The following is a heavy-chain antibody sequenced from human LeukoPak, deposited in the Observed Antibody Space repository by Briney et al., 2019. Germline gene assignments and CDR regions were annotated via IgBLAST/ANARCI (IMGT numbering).Heavy chain of an antibody. V-gene: IGHV1-69*05. Sequence: ASVKVSCKASGGTFSSYAISWVRQAPGQGLELMGGIIPIFGTANYAQKFQGRVTITTDESTSTAYMELSSLRSEDTAVYYCAGSYSGSLDYWGQGTLVTVSS. D-gene: IGHD1-26*01. CDR2: IIPIFGTA. J-gene: IGHJ4*02. CDR1: GGTFSSYA. CDR3: AGSYSGSLDY.